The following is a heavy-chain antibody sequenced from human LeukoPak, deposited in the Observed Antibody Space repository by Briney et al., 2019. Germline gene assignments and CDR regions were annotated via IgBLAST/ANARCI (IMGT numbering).Heavy chain of an antibody. D-gene: IGHD6-19*01. Sequence: GGSLRLSCAASGFTFSSYSMNWVRQAPGKGLEWVSSISSSSSYIYYADSVKGRFTISRDNAKNSLYLQMNSLRAEDTAVYYCARAVGSGWSSYGPYYFDYWGQGTLVTVSS. CDR1: GFTFSSYS. V-gene: IGHV3-21*01. J-gene: IGHJ4*02. CDR2: ISSSSSYI. CDR3: ARAVGSGWSSYGPYYFDY.